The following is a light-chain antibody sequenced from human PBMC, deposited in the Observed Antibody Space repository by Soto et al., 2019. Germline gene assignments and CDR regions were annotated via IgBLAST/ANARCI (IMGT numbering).Light chain of an antibody. J-gene: IGLJ3*02. V-gene: IGLV2-14*01. CDR1: SSDVGGYNY. CDR2: EVS. CDR3: SSYTSSSSWV. Sequence: QSALTQPASVSGSPRQSITISCTRTSSDVGGYNYVSWYQQHPGKAPKLMIYEVSNRPSGVSNRFSGSKSGNTASLTISGLQAEDEADYYCSSYTSSSSWVFGGGTKLTVL.